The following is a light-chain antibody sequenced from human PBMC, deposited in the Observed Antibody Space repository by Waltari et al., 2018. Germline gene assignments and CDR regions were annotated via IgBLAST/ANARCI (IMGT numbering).Light chain of an antibody. V-gene: IGLV1-51*01. Sequence: QSVLTQPPSVSAAPGQRVTISCSGSSSDLGNNSVSWYQQLPGTAPKLLIFEHYKRPSGIPDRFSGSKSGTSATLGITGLQTGDEADYYCATWDSRLTSYVFGTGTRVTVL. CDR3: ATWDSRLTSYV. CDR1: SSDLGNNS. CDR2: EHY. J-gene: IGLJ1*01.